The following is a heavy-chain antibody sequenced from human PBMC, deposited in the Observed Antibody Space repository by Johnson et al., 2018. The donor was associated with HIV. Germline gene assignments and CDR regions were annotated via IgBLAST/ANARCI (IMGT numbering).Heavy chain of an antibody. CDR1: GFTFSSYT. Sequence: QVQLVESGGGLAQPGRSLRLSCAASGFTFSSYTMYWVRQAPGKGLEWVAVISYDGSNEYYADPVKGRFTISRDNSKNTLYLQLSRLRGGDTAGYYCARGRASWELYDAFEIWGQGTMVIVSS. CDR2: ISYDGSNE. D-gene: IGHD1-26*01. J-gene: IGHJ3*02. V-gene: IGHV3-30*14. CDR3: ARGRASWELYDAFEI.